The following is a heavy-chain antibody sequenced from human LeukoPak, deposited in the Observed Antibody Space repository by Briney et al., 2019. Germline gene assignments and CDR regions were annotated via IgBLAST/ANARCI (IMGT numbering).Heavy chain of an antibody. Sequence: PSETLSLTCTVSGGSISSGSYYWSWIRQPAGKGLEWIGRIYTSGSTNYNPSLKSRVTISVDTSKNQFSLKLSSVTPADTAVYYCARAPGIAVAGKVFDYCGQGTLVTVSS. V-gene: IGHV4-61*02. D-gene: IGHD6-19*01. CDR1: GGSISSGSYY. CDR2: IYTSGST. CDR3: ARAPGIAVAGKVFDY. J-gene: IGHJ4*02.